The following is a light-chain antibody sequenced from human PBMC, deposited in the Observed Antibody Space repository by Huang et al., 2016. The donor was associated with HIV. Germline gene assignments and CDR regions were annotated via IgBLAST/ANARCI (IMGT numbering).Light chain of an antibody. J-gene: IGKJ2*01. CDR2: GAS. V-gene: IGKV3-15*01. CDR3: QQYNDWPPWYT. Sequence: IVMTQSPATLSVSPGERVTLSCRASRSVGNNLAWYQQKVGQPPRRLIDGASTRATGIAARFSGSGSGTDFTLTISSLQSEDFAVYYCQQYNDWPPWYTFGQGTKLEIK. CDR1: RSVGNN.